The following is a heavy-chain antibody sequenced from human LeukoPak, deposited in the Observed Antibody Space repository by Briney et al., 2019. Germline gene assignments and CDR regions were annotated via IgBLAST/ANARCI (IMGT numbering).Heavy chain of an antibody. J-gene: IGHJ6*03. CDR3: ARVSYDFWSGYYYYYYYYMDV. V-gene: IGHV3-30*03. Sequence: GGSLRLSCAASGFTFSSYGMHWVRQAPGKGLEWVAVISYDGSNINYAESVKGRFTISRGNSKNTLCLQMNSLRAEDTAVYYCARVSYDFWSGYYYYYYYYMDVWGKGTTVTVSS. CDR1: GFTFSSYG. CDR2: ISYDGSNI. D-gene: IGHD3-3*01.